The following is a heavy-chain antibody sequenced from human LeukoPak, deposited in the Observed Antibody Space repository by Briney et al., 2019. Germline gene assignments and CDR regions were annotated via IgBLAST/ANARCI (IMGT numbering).Heavy chain of an antibody. CDR3: AREVYSSGWYVDY. J-gene: IGHJ4*02. Sequence: SETLSLTCTVSGGSIRSYHWSWIRQSAGKGLEWIGRIYTSGSTNYNPSLKSRVTMSLDTSKNQFSLKLSSVTAADTAVYYCAREVYSSGWYVDYWGQGTLVTVSS. D-gene: IGHD6-19*01. CDR2: IYTSGST. V-gene: IGHV4-4*07. CDR1: GGSIRSYH.